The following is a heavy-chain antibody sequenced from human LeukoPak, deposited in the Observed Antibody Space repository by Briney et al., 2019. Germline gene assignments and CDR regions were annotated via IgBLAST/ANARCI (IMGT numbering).Heavy chain of an antibody. Sequence: GGSLRLSCAASGFTFSSYWMHWVRQAPGKGLGWVSRINSDGYSTIYADSVKGRFTISRDNAKNTLYLQMNSLRAEDTAVYYCASPYSGSYYGFDYWGQGTLVTVSS. J-gene: IGHJ4*02. D-gene: IGHD1-26*01. V-gene: IGHV3-74*01. CDR1: GFTFSSYW. CDR3: ASPYSGSYYGFDY. CDR2: INSDGYST.